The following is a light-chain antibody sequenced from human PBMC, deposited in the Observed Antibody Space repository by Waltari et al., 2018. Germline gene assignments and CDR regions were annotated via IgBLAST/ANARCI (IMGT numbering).Light chain of an antibody. V-gene: IGLV1-51*02. CDR1: SSNVGKNY. CDR2: EGT. Sequence: QSVLTQPPSVSAAPGQRVTIPCSGGSSNVGKNYVSWYRQFPGSAPKLLIYEGTRRPAGVPGRFSGAKSGTYATLDIPGLQPGDEAEYYCGTWDSSLSGAVFGGGTLLTVL. CDR3: GTWDSSLSGAV. J-gene: IGLJ7*01.